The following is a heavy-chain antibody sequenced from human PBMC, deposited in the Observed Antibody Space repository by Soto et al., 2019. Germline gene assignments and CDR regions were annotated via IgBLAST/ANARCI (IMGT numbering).Heavy chain of an antibody. CDR2: IIPTFGTA. D-gene: IGHD2-8*01. CDR1: GGTFSSYA. CDR3: ARGYCTNGVCSWGMDV. Sequence: SVKVSCKASGGTFSSYAISWVRQAPGQGLEWMGGIIPTFGTANYAQKFQGRVTITADESTSTAYMELSSLRSEDTAVYYCARGYCTNGVCSWGMDVWGQGTTVTVSS. V-gene: IGHV1-69*13. J-gene: IGHJ6*02.